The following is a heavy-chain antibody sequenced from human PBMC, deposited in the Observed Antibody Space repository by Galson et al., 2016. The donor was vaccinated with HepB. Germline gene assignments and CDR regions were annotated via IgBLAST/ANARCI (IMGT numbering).Heavy chain of an antibody. V-gene: IGHV3-20*01. D-gene: IGHD5-24*01. Sequence: SLRLSCAASGFTFDDFGMSWVRQAPGKGLEWVSGINWSGEITRYADSVKGRFTISRDNTRNSLFLQMNSLRAEETALYHCVRVRSVGLQDAFDIWGQGTMVTVSS. CDR3: VRVRSVGLQDAFDI. CDR1: GFTFDDFG. CDR2: INWSGEIT. J-gene: IGHJ3*02.